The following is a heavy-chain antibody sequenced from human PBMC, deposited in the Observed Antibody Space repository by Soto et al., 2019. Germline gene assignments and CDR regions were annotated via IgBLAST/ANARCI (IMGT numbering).Heavy chain of an antibody. Sequence: PSETLSLTCTVSGGSVSSGDYYWSWIRQPPGQGLEWIGYIYYSGNTNYTPSLKSRVIISVDTSKNLFSLKLTSVTAADTAVYYCARIPVDTSMIYWLDPWGQGTLVTVSS. CDR3: ARIPVDTSMIYWLDP. D-gene: IGHD5-18*01. J-gene: IGHJ5*02. CDR2: IYYSGNT. CDR1: GGSVSSGDYY. V-gene: IGHV4-61*08.